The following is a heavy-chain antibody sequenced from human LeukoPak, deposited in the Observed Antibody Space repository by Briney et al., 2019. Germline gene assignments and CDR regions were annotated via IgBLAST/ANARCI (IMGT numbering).Heavy chain of an antibody. CDR1: GGSFSGYY. D-gene: IGHD3-10*01. CDR2: IYHSGST. Sequence: SETLSLTCAVYGGSFSGYYWSWIRQPPGKGLEWIGHIYHSGSTNYNPSLKSRVTISVDTSKNQFYLKLSSVTAADTAVYYCARDLTNYPEAFDIWGQGTMVTVSS. CDR3: ARDLTNYPEAFDI. V-gene: IGHV4-34*01. J-gene: IGHJ3*02.